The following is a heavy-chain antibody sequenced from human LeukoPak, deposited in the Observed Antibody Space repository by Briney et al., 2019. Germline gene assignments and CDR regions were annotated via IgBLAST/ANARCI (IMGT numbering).Heavy chain of an antibody. CDR3: ARVGRDCSSINCYWEDWFDP. Sequence: GASVKVSCKASGYSFTSYGITWVREAPGQGPEWMGWFSGSTGNTHYAQNVQGRVTMTTDTATSTAYMELRSLGSDDTAVYYCARVGRDCSSINCYWEDWFDPWGQGTLVIVSS. CDR1: GYSFTSYG. J-gene: IGHJ5*02. CDR2: FSGSTGNT. V-gene: IGHV1-18*04. D-gene: IGHD2-2*01.